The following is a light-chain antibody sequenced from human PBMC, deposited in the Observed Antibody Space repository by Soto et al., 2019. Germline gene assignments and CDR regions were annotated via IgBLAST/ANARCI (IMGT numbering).Light chain of an antibody. CDR2: GAS. V-gene: IGKV3-20*01. Sequence: EIVLTQSPGTLSLSPGERATLSRRASQSVGSKLAWYRQTPGQAPRLLIYGASTRATDTPARFSGSGAGTDFTLTISRGEPADFALYYCQQYGSSFATFGQGTQVE. J-gene: IGKJ1*01. CDR1: QSVGSK. CDR3: QQYGSSFAT.